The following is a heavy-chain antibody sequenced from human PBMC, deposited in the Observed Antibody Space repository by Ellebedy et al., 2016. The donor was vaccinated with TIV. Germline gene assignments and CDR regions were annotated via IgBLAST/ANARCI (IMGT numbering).Heavy chain of an antibody. CDR3: ARGIRLSGINYFEY. Sequence: GESLKISCAASGFTFSNYAMSWVRQAPGKGLEWVSVISGSGGRTYYADSVTGRFTISRDNSKNTLFLQMNSLRAEDTAVYYCARGIRLSGINYFEYWGQGIQVTVSS. J-gene: IGHJ4*02. V-gene: IGHV3-23*01. CDR1: GFTFSNYA. CDR2: ISGSGGRT. D-gene: IGHD5-18*01.